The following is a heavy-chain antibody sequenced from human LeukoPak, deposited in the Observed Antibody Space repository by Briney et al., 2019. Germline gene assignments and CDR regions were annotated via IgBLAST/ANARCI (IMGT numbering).Heavy chain of an antibody. J-gene: IGHJ6*02. CDR1: GFSFSTYA. V-gene: IGHV3-21*01. Sequence: GGSLRLSCAGSGFSFSTYAMTWVRQAPGMGLESVSAISGSGGYTYYADSVKGRFTISRDNAKNSLYLQMNSLRAEDTAVYYCAREGMSTDGMDVWGQGTTVTVSS. CDR2: ISGSGGYT. CDR3: AREGMSTDGMDV.